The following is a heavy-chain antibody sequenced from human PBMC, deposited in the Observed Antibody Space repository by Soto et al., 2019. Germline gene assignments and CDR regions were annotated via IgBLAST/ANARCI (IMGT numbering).Heavy chain of an antibody. V-gene: IGHV1-69*13. D-gene: IGHD2-21*02. CDR1: GGTFSSYA. J-gene: IGHJ4*02. Sequence: EASVKVSCKASGGTFSSYAISWVRQAPGQGLEWMGGIIPIFGTANYAQKFQGRVTITADESTSTAYMELSSLRSEDTAVYYCARDPGIAYCGGDCYRDYWGQGTLVTVSS. CDR2: IIPIFGTA. CDR3: ARDPGIAYCGGDCYRDY.